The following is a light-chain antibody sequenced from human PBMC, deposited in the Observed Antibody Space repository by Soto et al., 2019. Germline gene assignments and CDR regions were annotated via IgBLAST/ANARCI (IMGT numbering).Light chain of an antibody. CDR2: DAS. CDR1: QDISNY. Sequence: DIQMTQSPSSLSASVGDRDTITCQASQDISNYLNWYQQKPGKAAKLLIYDASNLETGDPSRFSGSGSGTDFTFTISSLQPEDIATYYCQQYDNLPYTFGQGTKLEIK. V-gene: IGKV1-33*01. J-gene: IGKJ2*01. CDR3: QQYDNLPYT.